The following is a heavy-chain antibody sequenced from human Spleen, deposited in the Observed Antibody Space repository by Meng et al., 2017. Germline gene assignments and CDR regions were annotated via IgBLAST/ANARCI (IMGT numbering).Heavy chain of an antibody. D-gene: IGHD4-11*01. CDR2: INHSGST. CDR1: GGSFSDYY. Sequence: QGPRRHGGAGLLKPSETLSLTCVVSGGSFSDYYWSWIRQPPGKGLEWIGEINHSGSTNYNPSLESRATISVDTSQNNLSLKLSSVTAADSAVYYCARGPTTMAHDFDYWGQGTLVTVSS. V-gene: IGHV4-34*01. J-gene: IGHJ4*02. CDR3: ARGPTTMAHDFDY.